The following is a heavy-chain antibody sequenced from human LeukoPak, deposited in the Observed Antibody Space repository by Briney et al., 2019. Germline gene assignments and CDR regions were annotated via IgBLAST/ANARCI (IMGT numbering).Heavy chain of an antibody. J-gene: IGHJ4*02. V-gene: IGHV3-74*01. CDR3: ARDRWELGY. CDR2: INRDGCST. CDR1: GFTFSSYW. Sequence: PGGSLRLSCAASGFTFSSYWMHWVRHAPGKGLVWVSRINRDGCSTTYADPVKGLFSISRDNPKNTLYLQMNTLRPEGTAVYHCARDRWELGYWGQGAMVTVSS. D-gene: IGHD1-26*01.